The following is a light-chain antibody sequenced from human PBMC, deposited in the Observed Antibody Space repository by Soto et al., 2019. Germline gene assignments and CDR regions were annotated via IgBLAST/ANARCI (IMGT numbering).Light chain of an antibody. CDR2: DAI. J-gene: IGKJ4*01. Sequence: DKLMSQSPATLSVSPGASLTLSCRASQNIHNHMSWFLQKPGQTHRLLIYDAIIRAPDVPARFSGSWSGTEFTLTINSLQSEEFAVYYCQKYDAWPLTVGGGNKVDIK. V-gene: IGKV3-15*01. CDR3: QKYDAWPLT. CDR1: QNIHNH.